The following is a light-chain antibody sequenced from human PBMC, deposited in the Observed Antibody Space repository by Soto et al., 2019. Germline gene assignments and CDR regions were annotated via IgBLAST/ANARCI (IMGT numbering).Light chain of an antibody. Sequence: QAVVTQPPSVSGAPGQTVTISCTGSKSNIGAGDNVHWYRQLPGTAPRLFIYNNNQRPSGVPGRFSGSKSGTSASLAISGLRSEDEADYYCAAWDDALNGWVFGGGTKLTVL. CDR3: AAWDDALNGWV. J-gene: IGLJ3*02. V-gene: IGLV1-44*01. CDR2: NNN. CDR1: KSNIGAGDN.